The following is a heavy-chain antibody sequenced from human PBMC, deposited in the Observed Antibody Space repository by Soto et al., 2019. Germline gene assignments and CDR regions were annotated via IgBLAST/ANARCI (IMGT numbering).Heavy chain of an antibody. CDR2: IIPIFGTA. CDR1: GGTFSSYA. D-gene: IGHD2-21*02. Sequence: QVQLVQSGAEVKKPGSSVKVSCKASGGTFSSYAISWVRQAPGQGLEWMGGIIPIFGTANYAQKFQGRLTITADESTSTSYMELSSLRSEDTAVYYCSTRWVVTAIPPGAEYFQYWGQGTLVTVSS. V-gene: IGHV1-69*12. CDR3: STRWVVTAIPPGAEYFQY. J-gene: IGHJ1*01.